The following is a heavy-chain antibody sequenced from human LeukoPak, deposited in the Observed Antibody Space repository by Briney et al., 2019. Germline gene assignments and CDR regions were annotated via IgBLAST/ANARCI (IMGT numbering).Heavy chain of an antibody. CDR2: INHSGST. D-gene: IGHD3-9*01. Sequence: SETLSLTCAVYGGSFSGYYWSWIRQPPGKGQEWIGEINHSGSTNYNPSLKSRVTISVDTSKNQFSLKLSSVTAADTAVYYCVRGGSYYDILTGYRSKGYFDYWGQGTLVTVSS. J-gene: IGHJ4*02. V-gene: IGHV4-34*01. CDR1: GGSFSGYY. CDR3: VRGGSYYDILTGYRSKGYFDY.